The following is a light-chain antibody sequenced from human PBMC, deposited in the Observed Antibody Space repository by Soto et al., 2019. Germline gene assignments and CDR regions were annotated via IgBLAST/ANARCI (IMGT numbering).Light chain of an antibody. J-gene: IGKJ5*01. CDR3: QQYGSSPPIT. V-gene: IGKV3-20*01. CDR1: KSVSSSY. Sequence: EIVLTKSPGTLSLSPGERATLSCRASKSVSSSYLAWYQQKPGQAPRLLIYGASSRATGIPDRFSGSGSGTDFTLTISRLEPEDFAVYYCQQYGSSPPITFGQGTRLEIK. CDR2: GAS.